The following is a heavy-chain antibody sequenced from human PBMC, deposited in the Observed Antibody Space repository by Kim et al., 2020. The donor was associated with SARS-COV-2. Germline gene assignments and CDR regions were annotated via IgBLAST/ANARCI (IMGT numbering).Heavy chain of an antibody. Sequence: SVKVSCKASGGTFSSYAISWVRQAPGQGLEWMGGIIPIFGTANYAQKFQGRVTITADESTSTAYMELSSLRSEDTAVYYCARVFSYYDYVWGRRVGAFDIWGQGTMVTVSS. D-gene: IGHD3-16*01. V-gene: IGHV1-69*13. CDR1: GGTFSSYA. J-gene: IGHJ3*02. CDR2: IIPIFGTA. CDR3: ARVFSYYDYVWGRRVGAFDI.